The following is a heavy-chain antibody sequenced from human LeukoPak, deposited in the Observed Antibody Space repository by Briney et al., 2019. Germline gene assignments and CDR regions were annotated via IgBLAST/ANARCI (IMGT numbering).Heavy chain of an antibody. CDR1: GFTFCSYG. V-gene: IGHV3-23*01. D-gene: IGHD6-19*01. Sequence: GGSLRLSCAASGFTFCSYGMSWVRHAPGKGLKWVSDISASGGSTYYADSVKGRFTISRDNSKNTLYLQMNSLRAEDTAVYYCARDGAPVAAYYFDYWGQGTLVTVSS. J-gene: IGHJ4*02. CDR3: ARDGAPVAAYYFDY. CDR2: ISASGGST.